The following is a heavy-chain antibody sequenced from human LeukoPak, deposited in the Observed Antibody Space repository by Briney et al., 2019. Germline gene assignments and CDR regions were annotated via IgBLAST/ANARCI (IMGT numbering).Heavy chain of an antibody. D-gene: IGHD3-22*01. CDR3: ARDPQDSSGYYVPGYFDY. V-gene: IGHV1-8*01. Sequence: ASVKVSCKASGYTFTCYDINGVRQATGQGLEGMGWKNPNSGNTDYAQKFQGRVTMTRNTSISTAYMELRSLRSDDTAVYYCARDPQDSSGYYVPGYFDYWGQGTLVTVSS. J-gene: IGHJ4*02. CDR1: GYTFTCYD. CDR2: KNPNSGNT.